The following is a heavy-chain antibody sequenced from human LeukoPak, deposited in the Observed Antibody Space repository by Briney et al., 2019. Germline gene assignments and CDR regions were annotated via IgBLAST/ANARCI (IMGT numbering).Heavy chain of an antibody. CDR2: ISAYNGNT. CDR1: DYTFSNYG. Sequence: ASVKVSCKASDYTFSNYGISWVRQGPGQGLEWMGWISAYNGNTNYAQKLQGRVTMTTDTSTSTAYMELRSLRSDDTAVYYCARSAPGTPLGGYYYYMDVWGKGTTVTVSS. J-gene: IGHJ6*03. CDR3: ARSAPGTPLGGYYYYMDV. D-gene: IGHD1/OR15-1a*01. V-gene: IGHV1-18*01.